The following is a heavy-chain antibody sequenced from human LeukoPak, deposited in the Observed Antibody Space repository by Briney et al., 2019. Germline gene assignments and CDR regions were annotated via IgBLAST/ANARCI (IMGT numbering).Heavy chain of an antibody. J-gene: IGHJ3*02. CDR1: GYTFTSYG. D-gene: IGHD5-12*01. CDR2: ISAYNGNT. V-gene: IGHV1-18*01. Sequence: ASVTVSCKASGYTFTSYGISWVRQAPGQGLEWMGWISAYNGNTNYAQKLQGRVTMTTDTSTSTAYMELRSLRSDDTAVYYCARSEGGYSSWVFDIWGQGTMASVSS. CDR3: ARSEGGYSSWVFDI.